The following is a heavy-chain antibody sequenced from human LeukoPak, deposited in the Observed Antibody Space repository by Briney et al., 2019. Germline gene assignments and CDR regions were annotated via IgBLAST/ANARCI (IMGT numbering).Heavy chain of an antibody. D-gene: IGHD6-6*01. CDR3: ARHLTKYSSSSGLGY. CDR1: GGSFSGYY. J-gene: IGHJ4*02. CDR2: IYTSGST. V-gene: IGHV4-4*09. Sequence: SETLSLTCAVYGGSFSGYYWSWIRQPPGKGLEWIGYIYTSGSTNYNPSLKSRVTISVDTSKNQFSLKLSSVTAADTAVYYCARHLTKYSSSSGLGYWGQGTLVTVSS.